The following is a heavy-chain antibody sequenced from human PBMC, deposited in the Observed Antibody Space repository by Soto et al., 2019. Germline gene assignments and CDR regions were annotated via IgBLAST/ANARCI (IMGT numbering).Heavy chain of an antibody. V-gene: IGHV1-2*02. Sequence: ASVKVACKASGYTFYSYYIHWLRQAPGQGLEWMGWINPNSGGTNYAQKFQGRVTVTRDTPTSTAYMELSRLTSDDTAVYYCARSLTEGYCTITGCYTRPLYGMDVWGQGTTVTVSS. CDR2: INPNSGGT. J-gene: IGHJ6*02. CDR3: ARSLTEGYCTITGCYTRPLYGMDV. D-gene: IGHD2-2*02. CDR1: GYTFYSYY.